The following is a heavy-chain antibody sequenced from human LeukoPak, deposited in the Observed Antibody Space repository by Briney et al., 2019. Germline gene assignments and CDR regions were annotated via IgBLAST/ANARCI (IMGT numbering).Heavy chain of an antibody. V-gene: IGHV4-34*01. D-gene: IGHD3-22*01. CDR2: INHSGST. CDR3: AREYYYDSSGYPTARLYFQH. J-gene: IGHJ1*01. CDR1: GGSFSGFY. Sequence: SETLSLTCSVYGGSFSGFYWNWIRQPPGKGLEWIGEINHSGSTHYSPSLKSRLSISVDPSKNQFSLKLSSVTAADTAVYYCAREYYYDSSGYPTARLYFQHWGQGTLVTVSS.